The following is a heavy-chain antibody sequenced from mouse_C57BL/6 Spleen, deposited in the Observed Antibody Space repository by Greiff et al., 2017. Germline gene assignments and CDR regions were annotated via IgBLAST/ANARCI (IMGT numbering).Heavy chain of an antibody. CDR2: IDPEDGDT. CDR1: GFNIKDYY. J-gene: IGHJ4*01. D-gene: IGHD1-1*01. CDR3: TSVVAKDAMDY. Sequence: EVKVVESGAELVRPGASVKLSCTASGFNIKDYYMHWVKQRPEQGLEWIGRIDPEDGDTEYAPKFQGKATMTADTSSNTAYLQLSSLTSEDTAVYYCTSVVAKDAMDYWGQGTSVTVSS. V-gene: IGHV14-1*01.